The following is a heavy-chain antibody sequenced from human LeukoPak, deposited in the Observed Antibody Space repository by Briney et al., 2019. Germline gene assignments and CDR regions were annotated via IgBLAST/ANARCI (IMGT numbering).Heavy chain of an antibody. CDR1: GFTFSSYA. CDR2: ISYDGSNK. D-gene: IGHD2-2*01. Sequence: PGGSLRLSCAASGFTFSSYAMRWVRQAPGKGLEWVAVISYDGSNKYYADSVKGRFTISKDNAKNTVYLQMNNLRAEDTAVYYCVSFYETYWGRGTLVTVSS. V-gene: IGHV3-30-3*01. CDR3: VSFYETY. J-gene: IGHJ4*02.